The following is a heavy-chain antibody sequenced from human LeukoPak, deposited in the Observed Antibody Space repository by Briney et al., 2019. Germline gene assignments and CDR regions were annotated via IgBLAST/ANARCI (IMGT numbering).Heavy chain of an antibody. V-gene: IGHV3-30*03. CDR2: ISYDGSSK. CDR1: GFTFSNYG. Sequence: SGRSLRLSCAASGFTFSNYGMHWVRQAPGKGLEWVAVISYDGSSKSYADSVNGRFTISRDSSGNTLYLQMNGLRAEDTAVYYCARRTAASGRVYYAMDVWGQGTRSPSP. D-gene: IGHD6-13*01. CDR3: ARRTAASGRVYYAMDV. J-gene: IGHJ6*02.